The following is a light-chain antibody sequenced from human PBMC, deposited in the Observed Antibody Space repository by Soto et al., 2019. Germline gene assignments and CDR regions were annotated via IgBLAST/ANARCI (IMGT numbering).Light chain of an antibody. CDR3: KAYAGSNTYV. CDR1: KTDIGVYDF. V-gene: IGLV2-8*01. CDR2: DDV. J-gene: IGLJ1*01. Sequence: QSALTQPPSASGSPGQTVTISCTGTKTDIGVYDFVYWYQHHPGKAPRLIIYDDVQRPSGVPDRFSGSKSGNTASLTVSGLQAADEADAFCKAYAGSNTYVFGRGTKLTVL.